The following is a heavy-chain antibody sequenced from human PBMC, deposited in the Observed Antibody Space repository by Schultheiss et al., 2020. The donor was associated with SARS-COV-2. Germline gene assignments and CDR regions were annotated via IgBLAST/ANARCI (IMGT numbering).Heavy chain of an antibody. J-gene: IGHJ4*02. V-gene: IGHV4-59*06. CDR1: GGSISSYY. CDR2: ISYSGST. Sequence: SETLSLTCTVSGGSISSYYWSWIRQPPGKGLEWVGYISYSGSTYYNPSLKRRVTMSLDTSKNQFSLKLRSVTAADTAVYYCARHPANPNFEYWGQGTLVTVSS. CDR3: ARHPANPNFEY. D-gene: IGHD2-2*01.